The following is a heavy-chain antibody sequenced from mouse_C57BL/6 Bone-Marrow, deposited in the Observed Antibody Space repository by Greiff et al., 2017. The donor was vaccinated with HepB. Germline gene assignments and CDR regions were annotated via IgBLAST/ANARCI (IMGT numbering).Heavy chain of an antibody. CDR3: TPMAPLDY. J-gene: IGHJ2*01. CDR2: IDPETGGT. D-gene: IGHD1-1*02. Sequence: VQLQESGAELVRPGASVTLSCKASGYTFTDYEMHWVKQTPVHGLEWIGAIDPETGGTAYNQKFKGKAILTADKSSSTAYMELRSLTSEDSAVYYCTPMAPLDYWGQGTTLTVSS. V-gene: IGHV1-15*01. CDR1: GYTFTDYE.